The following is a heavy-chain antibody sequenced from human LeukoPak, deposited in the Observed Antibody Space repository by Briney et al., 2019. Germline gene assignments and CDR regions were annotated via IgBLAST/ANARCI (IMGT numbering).Heavy chain of an antibody. D-gene: IGHD6-13*01. CDR2: IDRNGDST. CDR1: GFTFDDYG. Sequence: GGSLRLSCAASGFTFDDYGMSWVRQAPGKGLEWVSGIDRNGDSTGYADSVEGRFTISRDNAKNSLYLQMNSLRAEDTAVYYCARDALRGPADIAAAGTGDDYWGQGTLVTVSS. V-gene: IGHV3-20*04. CDR3: ARDALRGPADIAAAGTGDDY. J-gene: IGHJ4*02.